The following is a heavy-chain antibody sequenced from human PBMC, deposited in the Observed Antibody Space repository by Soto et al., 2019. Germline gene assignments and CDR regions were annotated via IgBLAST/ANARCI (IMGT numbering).Heavy chain of an antibody. J-gene: IGHJ4*02. CDR3: AKDHAWGRRVTTRFDY. Sequence: EVQLLESGGNLVQPGGSLRLSCAASGFTFSTYGMTWVRQAPGKGLEWVSSISDSGDSTYYADSVEGRFTISRDNSKNTLFLQMNSLRAEDTAVYYCAKDHAWGRRVTTRFDYWGQGALVTVSS. D-gene: IGHD4-17*01. CDR2: ISDSGDST. V-gene: IGHV3-23*01. CDR1: GFTFSTYG.